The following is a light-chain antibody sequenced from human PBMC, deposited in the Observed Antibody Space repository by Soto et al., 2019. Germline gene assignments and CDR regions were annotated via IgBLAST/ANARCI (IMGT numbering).Light chain of an antibody. J-gene: IGKJ3*01. CDR1: STLSSST. CDR2: GAS. CDR3: QQYGSSPLFT. V-gene: IGKV3-20*01. Sequence: LLTQSPGTLSFSPGERATPSCRASSTLSSSTLTWHQQKPGQSPMLLIYGASSRATGIPDRFSGSGSGTDFTLTISRLEPEDFAVYYCQQYGSSPLFTFGPGTKVDIK.